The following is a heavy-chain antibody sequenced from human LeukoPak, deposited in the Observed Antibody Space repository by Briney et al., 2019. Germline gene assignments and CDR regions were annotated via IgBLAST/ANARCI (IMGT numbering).Heavy chain of an antibody. Sequence: SETLSLTCTVSGGSISSYYWSWIRQPPGKGLEWIGYIYYSGSTYYNPSLKSRVTISVDTSKNQFSLRLSSVTAADTAVYYCARDGNYYFDYWGQGTLVTVSS. CDR2: IYYSGST. D-gene: IGHD4-23*01. CDR3: ARDGNYYFDY. J-gene: IGHJ4*02. CDR1: GGSISSYY. V-gene: IGHV4-59*12.